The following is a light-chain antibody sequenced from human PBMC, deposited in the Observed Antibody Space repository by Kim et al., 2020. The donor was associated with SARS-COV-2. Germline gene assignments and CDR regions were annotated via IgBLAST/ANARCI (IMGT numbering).Light chain of an antibody. CDR3: YSAADNNLVV. V-gene: IGLV3-21*03. J-gene: IGLJ2*01. CDR1: NIGSKS. Sequence: SYELTQPPSVSVAPGKTARITCGGNNIGSKSVHWYQQKPGQAPVLVVYDDSDRSSGIPERFSGSSSGTTVTLTINGAQVEDEADYYCYSAADNNLVVFGGGTQLTVL. CDR2: DDS.